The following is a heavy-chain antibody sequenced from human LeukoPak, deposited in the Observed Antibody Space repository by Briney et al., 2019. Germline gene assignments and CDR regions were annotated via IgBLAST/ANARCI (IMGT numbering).Heavy chain of an antibody. D-gene: IGHD1-26*01. J-gene: IGHJ4*02. V-gene: IGHV3-30*18. CDR3: AKALVGATGIDY. CDR2: ISYDGSNK. CDR1: GFTFSSYG. Sequence: GGSLRLSCAASGFTFSSYGMHWVRQAPGKGLEWVAVISYDGSNKYYADSVKGRFTISRDDSKNTLYLQMNSLRAEDTAVYYCAKALVGATGIDYWGQGTLVTVSS.